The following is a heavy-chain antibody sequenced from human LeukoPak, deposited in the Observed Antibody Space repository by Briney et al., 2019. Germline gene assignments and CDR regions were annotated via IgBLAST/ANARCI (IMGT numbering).Heavy chain of an antibody. J-gene: IGHJ4*02. CDR1: GYTFTSYG. CDR3: ARRGVVGWTPSYYFDY. D-gene: IGHD2-15*01. CDR2: ISAYNGNT. V-gene: IGHV1-18*01. Sequence: ASVKVSCKASGYTFTSYGISWVRQAPGQGLEWMGWISAYNGNTNYAQKLQGRVTMTTDTSTSTAYMELRSLRSDDTAVYYCARRGVVGWTPSYYFDYWGQGTLVTVSS.